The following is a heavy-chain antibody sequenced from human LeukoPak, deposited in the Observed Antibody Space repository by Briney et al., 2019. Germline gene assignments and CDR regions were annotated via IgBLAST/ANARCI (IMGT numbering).Heavy chain of an antibody. CDR3: ARAYVDEVNTFDY. CDR2: INASGGST. V-gene: IGHV1-46*01. CDR1: GYSFTSYY. Sequence: GASVKVSCKASGYSFTSYYMNWVRQAPGQGLEWMGIINASGGSTSYAQKFQGRLTMTRDTSTRTVYMELSSLRSEDTAVYYCARAYVDEVNTFDYWGQGTLVTVSS. D-gene: IGHD3-16*01. J-gene: IGHJ4*02.